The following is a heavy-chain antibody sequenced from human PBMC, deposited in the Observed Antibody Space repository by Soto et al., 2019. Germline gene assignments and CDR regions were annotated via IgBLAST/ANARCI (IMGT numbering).Heavy chain of an antibody. Sequence: GASVNVSCKASGGTFSSYAISWVRQAPGQGLEWMGGIIPIFGTANYAQKFQGRVTITADESTSTAYMELSSLRSEDTAVYYCARVMFVVVIGGTPDAIVFCCQ. CDR2: IIPIFGTA. CDR3: ARVMFVVVIGGTPDAIVF. D-gene: IGHD2-21*01. V-gene: IGHV1-69*13. CDR1: GGTFSSYA. J-gene: IGHJ3*01.